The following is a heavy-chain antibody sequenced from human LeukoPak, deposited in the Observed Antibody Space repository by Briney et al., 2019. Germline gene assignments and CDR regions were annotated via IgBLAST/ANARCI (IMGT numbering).Heavy chain of an antibody. J-gene: IGHJ6*02. CDR1: GYTFTTYG. CDR3: ARVWYDSGNHLYFYYGLDV. Sequence: ASVEVFCKASGYTFTTYGITWVRQAPGQGLEWMGWVSAYSGDTDYAQSLQGRVTMTTDTSTSTAYMELTTLRSDDTAVYYCARVWYDSGNHLYFYYGLDVWGQGTTVTVSS. V-gene: IGHV1-18*01. CDR2: VSAYSGDT. D-gene: IGHD3-22*01.